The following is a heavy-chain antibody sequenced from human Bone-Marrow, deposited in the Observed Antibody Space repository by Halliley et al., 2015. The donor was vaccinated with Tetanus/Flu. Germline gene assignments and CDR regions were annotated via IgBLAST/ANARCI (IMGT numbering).Heavy chain of an antibody. Sequence: FISYPGTPPYNPSLKRRVTISADTAKSQLSLKVTSVTAADTAVYYCARGGCSTTSCYHYHGLDVWGRGTTVTVSS. CDR3: ARGGCSTTSCYHYHGLDV. CDR2: ISYPGTP. J-gene: IGHJ6*02. V-gene: IGHV4-59*09. D-gene: IGHD2-2*01.